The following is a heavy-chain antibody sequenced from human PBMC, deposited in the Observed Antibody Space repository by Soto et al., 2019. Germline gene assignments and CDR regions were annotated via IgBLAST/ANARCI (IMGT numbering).Heavy chain of an antibody. CDR3: ARDLAQAGNY. CDR2: ISSTSSYA. V-gene: IGHV3-21*01. Sequence: GGSLRLSCAAYGFTFSSYAMNWVRQTQEKGLEWVSSISSTSSYAHYSDSVKGRFTISRDNANNSLFLQMNSLRAEDTATYYCARDLAQAGNYWGQGVLVTVSS. D-gene: IGHD6-19*01. CDR1: GFTFSSYA. J-gene: IGHJ4*02.